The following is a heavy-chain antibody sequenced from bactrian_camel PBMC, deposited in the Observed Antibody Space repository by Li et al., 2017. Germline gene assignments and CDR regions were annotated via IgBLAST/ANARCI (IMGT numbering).Heavy chain of an antibody. J-gene: IGHJ4*01. V-gene: IGHV3S55*01. Sequence: VQLVESGGGSVQAGESLRLSCAFDAYTPANVRMAWFRQAPGKEREGVAHITRGGSTSYADSVKGRFTISKDNANNALYLQMNTLKSEDTAMYYCAARLFWVSEYKYWGQGTQVTVS. CDR3: AARLFWVSEYKY. D-gene: IGHD3*01. CDR1: AYTPANVR. CDR2: ITRGGST.